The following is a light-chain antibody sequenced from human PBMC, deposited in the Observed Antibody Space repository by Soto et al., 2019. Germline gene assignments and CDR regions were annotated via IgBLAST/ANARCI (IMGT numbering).Light chain of an antibody. V-gene: IGKV1-39*01. CDR2: AAS. Sequence: DIQMTQSPSSLSASVGDRVTITCRASQGISSYLNWYQQKPGKAPKLLIYAASSLQSGVPSRFSGSGSGTEFTLTISSLEPEDFAVYYCQQRSNWPPITFGQGTRLEIK. CDR3: QQRSNWPPIT. J-gene: IGKJ5*01. CDR1: QGISSY.